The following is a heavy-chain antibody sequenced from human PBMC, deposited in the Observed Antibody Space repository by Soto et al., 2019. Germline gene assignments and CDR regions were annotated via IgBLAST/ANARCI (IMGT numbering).Heavy chain of an antibody. Sequence: EVQLVESGGGLVQPGGSLRLSCAASGFTFSSYSMNWVRQAPGKGLEWVSYISSSSSTIFYADSVKGRFTISRDNAKKSLYLQMNGLRAEDTVVYYGAREVTTGSRSFYSMAIWGKGTTVTASS. J-gene: IGHJ6*03. CDR1: GFTFSSYS. CDR3: AREVTTGSRSFYSMAI. D-gene: IGHD1-1*01. V-gene: IGHV3-48*01. CDR2: ISSSSSTI.